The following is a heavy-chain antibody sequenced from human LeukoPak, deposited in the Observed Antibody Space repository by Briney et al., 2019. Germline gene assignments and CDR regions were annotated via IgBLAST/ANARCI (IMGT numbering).Heavy chain of an antibody. D-gene: IGHD3-22*01. CDR1: GGSISSYF. J-gene: IGHJ5*02. Sequence: PSETLSLTCSVSGGSISSYFWSWIRQPPGKGLEWVGYIHSSGSTDYNPSLKSRVTISVDTSKNQFSLKLSSVTAADTAVYYCARAGQTYYYDSSGYYRYRNWFDPWGQGTLVTVSS. CDR2: IHSSGST. CDR3: ARAGQTYYYDSSGYYRYRNWFDP. V-gene: IGHV4-59*12.